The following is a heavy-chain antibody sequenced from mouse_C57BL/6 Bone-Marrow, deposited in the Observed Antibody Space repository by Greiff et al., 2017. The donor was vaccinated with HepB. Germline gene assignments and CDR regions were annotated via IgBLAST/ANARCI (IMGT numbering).Heavy chain of an antibody. CDR3: TKCLFPAWVAY. V-gene: IGHV6-6*01. CDR2: IRNKANNHAT. Sequence: EVKVEESGGGLVQPGGSMKLSCAASGFTFSDAWMDWVRQSPEKGLEWVAEIRNKANNHATYYAESVKGRFTISRDDSKSSVYLQMNSLRAEDTGIYYCTKCLFPAWVAYWGQGTLVTVSA. J-gene: IGHJ3*01. CDR1: GFTFSDAW. D-gene: IGHD1-1*01.